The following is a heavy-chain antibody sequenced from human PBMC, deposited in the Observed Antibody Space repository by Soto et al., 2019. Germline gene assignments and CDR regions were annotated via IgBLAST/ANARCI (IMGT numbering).Heavy chain of an antibody. J-gene: IGHJ4*02. V-gene: IGHV4-59*01. Sequence: SETLSLTCTVSGGSISSYYWSWIRQPPGKGLEWIGYIYYSGSTNYNPSLKSRVTISVDTSKNQFSLKLSSVTAADTAVYYCARGSVVAATYFDYWGQGTLVTVSS. CDR3: ARGSVVAATYFDY. D-gene: IGHD2-15*01. CDR2: IYYSGST. CDR1: GGSISSYY.